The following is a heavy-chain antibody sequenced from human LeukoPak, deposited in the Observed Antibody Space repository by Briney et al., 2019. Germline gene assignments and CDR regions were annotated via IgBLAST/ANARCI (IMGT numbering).Heavy chain of an antibody. CDR1: GFTFSSYS. J-gene: IGHJ3*01. Sequence: GGSLRLSCAASGFTFSSYSMNWVRQAPGTGLEWVAVISMDGIQEYYADSVKGRFSISRDNSKNTLYLQMNSLRSEDTAVYYCAREVYSYALDALDLWGQGTMVTVSS. CDR2: ISMDGIQE. CDR3: AREVYSYALDALDL. V-gene: IGHV3-30*03. D-gene: IGHD5-18*01.